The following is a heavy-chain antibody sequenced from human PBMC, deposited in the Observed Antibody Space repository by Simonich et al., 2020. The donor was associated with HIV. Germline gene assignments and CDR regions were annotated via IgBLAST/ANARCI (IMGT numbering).Heavy chain of an antibody. V-gene: IGHV3-30*07. Sequence: QVQLVESGGGVVQPGRSLRLSCAASGFSYSSYAMHWVRKAPGKGLERVAGKSYDGSNKYYADSVKGRFTISRDNYKNALYLQMNSLRAEDTAVYYCASGGSISSVWADDYWGQGTLVTVSS. D-gene: IGHD3-16*01. J-gene: IGHJ4*02. CDR1: GFSYSSYA. CDR3: ASGGSISSVWADDY. CDR2: KSYDGSNK.